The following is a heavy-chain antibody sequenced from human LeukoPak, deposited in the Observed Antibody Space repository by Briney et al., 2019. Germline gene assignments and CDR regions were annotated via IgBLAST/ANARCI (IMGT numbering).Heavy chain of an antibody. CDR3: ATGPTAAFGWYFDL. V-gene: IGHV4-59*10. J-gene: IGHJ2*01. Sequence: SETLSLTCAVYGGSFSGYYWSWIRQPAGKGLEWIGRIYTSGSTNYNPSLKSRVTISVDTSKNQFSLKLSSVTAADTAVYYCATGPTAAFGWYFDLWGRGTLVTVSS. CDR1: GGSFSGYY. CDR2: IYTSGST. D-gene: IGHD6-13*01.